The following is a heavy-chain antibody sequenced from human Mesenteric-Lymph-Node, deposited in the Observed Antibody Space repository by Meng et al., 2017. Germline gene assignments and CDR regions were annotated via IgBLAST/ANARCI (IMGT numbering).Heavy chain of an antibody. CDR1: GFTFSSYW. CDR2: IKQDGSEK. D-gene: IGHD2-15*01. CDR3: ARAGVEYCSGGSYYYFDY. J-gene: IGHJ4*01. Sequence: GESLKISCAASGFTFSSYWMSWVRQAPGKGLEWVANIKQDGSEKYYVDSVKGRFTISRDNAKNSLYLQMNSLRAEDTAVYYCARAGVEYCSGGSYYYFDYWGQGTLVTVSS. V-gene: IGHV3-7*01.